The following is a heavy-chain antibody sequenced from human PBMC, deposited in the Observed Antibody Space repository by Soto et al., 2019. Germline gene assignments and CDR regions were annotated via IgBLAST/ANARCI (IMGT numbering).Heavy chain of an antibody. D-gene: IGHD3-16*01. V-gene: IGHV1-46*01. CDR2: INPSGGST. CDR3: AGEVGRIWGGMAV. CDR1: GYTFTSYY. Sequence: GASVKVSCKASGYTFTSYYMHWVRQAPRQGLEWMGIINPSGGSTSYAQKFQGRVTMTRDTSTSTVYMEVSSLRSEDTAVFYWAGEVGRIWGGMAVGGQGTPDPVS. J-gene: IGHJ6*02.